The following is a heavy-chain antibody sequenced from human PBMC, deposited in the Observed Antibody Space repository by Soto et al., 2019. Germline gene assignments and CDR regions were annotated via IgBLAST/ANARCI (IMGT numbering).Heavy chain of an antibody. V-gene: IGHV4-30-4*01. CDR2: IYYNGNT. J-gene: IGHJ6*02. CDR3: ARHRVPTQADERSHYYYGLEV. D-gene: IGHD3-10*01. Sequence: SETLSLTCSVSGGSISSIDHYWNWIRQSPGKGLEWIGYIYYNGNTYYNPSLKSRVAMSVDTSKNQFSLELTSVTAADTAVYYCARHRVPTQADERSHYYYGLEVWGQGTTVTVSS. CDR1: GGSISSIDHY.